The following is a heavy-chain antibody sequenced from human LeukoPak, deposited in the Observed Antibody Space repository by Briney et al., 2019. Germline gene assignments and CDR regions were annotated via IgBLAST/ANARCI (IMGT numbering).Heavy chain of an antibody. D-gene: IGHD6-13*01. Sequence: SETLSLTCTVSGGSISSYYWSWIRQPPGKGLEWIGYIYYSGSTNYNPSLKSRVTMSVDTSKNQFSLKLSSVTAADTAVYYCARHLVAAAGAFDIWGQGTMVTVSS. J-gene: IGHJ3*02. CDR3: ARHLVAAAGAFDI. V-gene: IGHV4-59*08. CDR1: GGSISSYY. CDR2: IYYSGST.